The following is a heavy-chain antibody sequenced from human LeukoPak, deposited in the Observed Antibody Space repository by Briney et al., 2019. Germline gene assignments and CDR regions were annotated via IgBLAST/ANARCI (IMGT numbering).Heavy chain of an antibody. CDR3: ARGGVAVAGIYDSPGWFDP. CDR1: GGTFISYA. J-gene: IGHJ5*02. Sequence: SVKVSCKASGGTFISYAISWVRQAPGQGLEWMGGIIPIFGTANYAQKFQGRVTITTDESTSTAYMELSSLRSEDTAVYYCARGGVAVAGIYDSPGWFDPWGQGTLVTVSS. D-gene: IGHD6-19*01. V-gene: IGHV1-69*05. CDR2: IIPIFGTA.